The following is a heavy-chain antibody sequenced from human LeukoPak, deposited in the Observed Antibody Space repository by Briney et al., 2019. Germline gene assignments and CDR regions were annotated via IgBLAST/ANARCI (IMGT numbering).Heavy chain of an antibody. D-gene: IGHD6-19*01. CDR2: IQYDGTNK. J-gene: IGHJ4*02. Sequence: GGSLRLSCAASGFNFNNYGMHWVRQAPGKGLEWVTFIQYDGTNKYYIDSVKGRFTISRDNSKNTLYLQMNSLRVEDTAVYYCAKNPVVAGTIYFDNWGQGTLVTVSS. CDR1: GFNFNNYG. CDR3: AKNPVVAGTIYFDN. V-gene: IGHV3-30*02.